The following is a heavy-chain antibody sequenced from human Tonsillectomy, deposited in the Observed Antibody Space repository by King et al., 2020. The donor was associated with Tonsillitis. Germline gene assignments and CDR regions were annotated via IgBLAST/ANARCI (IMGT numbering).Heavy chain of an antibody. CDR1: GFTFSSYS. CDR2: ISSSSSYI. J-gene: IGHJ6*02. D-gene: IGHD1-14*01. V-gene: IGHV3-21*01. CDR3: ARQGGNLYCYGMDV. Sequence: VQLVESGGGLVKPGGSLRLSCAASGFTFSSYSMNWVRQAPGKGLEWVSSISSSSSYIYYADSVKGRCTISRDNAKNSLYLQMNSLRAEDTAVYYCARQGGNLYCYGMDVWGQGTTVTVSS.